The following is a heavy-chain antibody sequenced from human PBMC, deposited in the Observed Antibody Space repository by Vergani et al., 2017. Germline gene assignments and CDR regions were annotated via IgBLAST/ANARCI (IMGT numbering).Heavy chain of an antibody. V-gene: IGHV4-34*01. D-gene: IGHD4-11*01. CDR3: ARVNTETNGHLYYYYYMDV. CDR2: IDHTGRP. J-gene: IGHJ6*03. CDR1: GGSFTSYH. Sequence: QVQLQQWGGGLLKPSETLSLTCVVNGGSFTSYHWTWIRQSPGEGLEWVGDIDHTGRPDYNPSLKSRLTMSVDKSRNQFSLTLNSVTATDTAIYFCARVNTETNGHLYYYYYMDVWVQGTALTVS.